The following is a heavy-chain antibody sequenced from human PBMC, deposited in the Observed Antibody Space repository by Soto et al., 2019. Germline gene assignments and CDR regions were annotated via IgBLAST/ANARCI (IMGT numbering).Heavy chain of an antibody. CDR1: GFTFSSYS. CDR3: AGDSSSGWSTDFQH. Sequence: GGSLRLSCAASGFTFSSYSMNWVRQAPGKGLEWVSSISSSSSYIYYADSVKGRFTISRDNAKNSLYLQMNSLRAEDTAVYYCAGDSSSGWSTDFQHWGQGTLVTVSS. V-gene: IGHV3-21*01. CDR2: ISSSSSYI. J-gene: IGHJ1*01. D-gene: IGHD6-19*01.